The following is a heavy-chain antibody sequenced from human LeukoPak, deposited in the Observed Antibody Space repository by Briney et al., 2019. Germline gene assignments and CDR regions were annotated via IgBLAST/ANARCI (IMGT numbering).Heavy chain of an antibody. J-gene: IGHJ5*02. CDR2: INHSGST. D-gene: IGHD3-22*01. Sequence: SETLSLTCAVYGGSFSGYYWSWIRQPPGKGLERIGEINHSGSTNYNPSLKSRVTISVDTSKNQFSLKLSSVTAADTAVYYCARRREIYYYDSSGPRGWFDPWGQGTLVTVSS. V-gene: IGHV4-34*01. CDR3: ARRREIYYYDSSGPRGWFDP. CDR1: GGSFSGYY.